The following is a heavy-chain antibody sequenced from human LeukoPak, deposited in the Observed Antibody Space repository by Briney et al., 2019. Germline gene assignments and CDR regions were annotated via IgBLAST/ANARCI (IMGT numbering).Heavy chain of an antibody. V-gene: IGHV3-30*02. CDR1: GFTFSSYG. J-gene: IGHJ4*02. CDR3: AKGPLLGVRAPFDY. D-gene: IGHD2-8*01. Sequence: PGGSLRLSCAASGFTFSSYGMHWVRQAPGKGLEWVACISYDGSNKYYAGSVKGRFTISRDNSKNTLYLQMNSLRAEDTAVYYCAKGPLLGVRAPFDYWGQGTLVTVSS. CDR2: ISYDGSNK.